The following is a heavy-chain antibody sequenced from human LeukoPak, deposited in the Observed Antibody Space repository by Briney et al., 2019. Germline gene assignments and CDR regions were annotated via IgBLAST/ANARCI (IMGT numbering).Heavy chain of an antibody. CDR2: IHYSGST. Sequence: SETLSLTCTVSGGSISSYYWSWIRQPPGKGLEWIGYIHYSGSTSYNPSLKSRVTISVDTSKTQFSLRLTSVTAADTAVYYCAIIKDYYDSSGYAYWGQGTLVTVSS. V-gene: IGHV4-59*01. J-gene: IGHJ4*02. D-gene: IGHD3-22*01. CDR1: GGSISSYY. CDR3: AIIKDYYDSSGYAY.